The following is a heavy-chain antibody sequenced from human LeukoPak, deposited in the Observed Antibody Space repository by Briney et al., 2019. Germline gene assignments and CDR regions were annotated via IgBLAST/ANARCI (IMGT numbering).Heavy chain of an antibody. V-gene: IGHV5-10-1*01. CDR3: ASPSFKRIAVADHREYAFDI. D-gene: IGHD6-19*01. CDR1: GYSFTTYW. J-gene: IGHJ3*02. Sequence: GESLKISCRGSGYSFTTYWIGWVRQMPGKGLEWMGRIDPSDSYTNYSPSFQGHVTISADKSISTAYLQWSSLKASDTAMYYCASPSFKRIAVADHREYAFDIWGQGTMVTVSS. CDR2: IDPSDSYT.